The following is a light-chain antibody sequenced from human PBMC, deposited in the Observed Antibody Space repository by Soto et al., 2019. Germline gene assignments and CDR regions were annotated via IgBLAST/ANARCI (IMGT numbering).Light chain of an antibody. Sequence: DIQLTQSPSFLSASVGDRVTITCRASQGISSYLAWYQQKPGKAPKLLIHSAFTLQSGVPSRFIGSGSGTEFTLTISSLQHEDFAIYYCQQRNSYPITFGQGTRLEIK. J-gene: IGKJ5*01. CDR3: QQRNSYPIT. CDR1: QGISSY. CDR2: SAF. V-gene: IGKV1-9*01.